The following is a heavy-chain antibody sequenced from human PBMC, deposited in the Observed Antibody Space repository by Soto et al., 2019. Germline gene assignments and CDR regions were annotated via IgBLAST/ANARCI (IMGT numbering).Heavy chain of an antibody. J-gene: IGHJ4*02. CDR1: GDSVSSNDAT. Sequence: SQTLSLTCAISGDSVSSNDATWNWIRQSPSRGLEWLGRTYYRSGWDNNYAVSVRGRIIINPDTSKNQFSLQLNSVTPEDTAVYYCARDGPPPGDSSSMVVSDYWGQGTLVTVSS. CDR3: ARDGPPPGDSSSMVVSDY. V-gene: IGHV6-1*01. CDR2: TYYRSGWDN. D-gene: IGHD6-6*01.